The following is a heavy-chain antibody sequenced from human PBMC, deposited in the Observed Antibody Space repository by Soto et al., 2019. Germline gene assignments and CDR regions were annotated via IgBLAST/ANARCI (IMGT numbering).Heavy chain of an antibody. V-gene: IGHV3-15*01. CDR1: GFTFSSAW. CDR3: TTLSYLYYDGMDV. D-gene: IGHD2-2*01. Sequence: VGSLRLSCEASGFTFSSAWMNWVRQGPGKGLEWLGRIKSKVDGGTADYGAATKGRFSISRDDLKNMLYLQMNSLKPDDTAVYYCTTLSYLYYDGMDVWGQGTTVTVSS. CDR2: IKSKVDGGTA. J-gene: IGHJ6*02.